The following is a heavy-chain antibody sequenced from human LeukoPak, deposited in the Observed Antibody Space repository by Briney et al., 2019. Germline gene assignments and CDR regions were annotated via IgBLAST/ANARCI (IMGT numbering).Heavy chain of an antibody. CDR2: ISGSGGST. CDR3: AKLLRGTVVPFYDY. CDR1: GITFSTSA. V-gene: IGHV3-23*01. J-gene: IGHJ4*02. D-gene: IGHD3-10*01. Sequence: GSLRLSCAASGITFSTSAMSWVRQAPGKGLEWISAISGSGGSTYYAASVKGRFTISRDKSKSTLHLQMNSLRVDDTAVYYCAKLLRGTVVPFYDYWGQGTLVTVSS.